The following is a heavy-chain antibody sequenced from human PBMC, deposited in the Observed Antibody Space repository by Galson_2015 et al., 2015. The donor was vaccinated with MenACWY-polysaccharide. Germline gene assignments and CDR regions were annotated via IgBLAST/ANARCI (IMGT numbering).Heavy chain of an antibody. CDR1: GFTFDDYA. V-gene: IGHV3-9*01. CDR2: ISWNSGSI. J-gene: IGHJ5*02. CDR3: AKDFGKYQLLKRNWFDP. D-gene: IGHD2-2*01. Sequence: SLRLSCAASGFTFDDYAMHWVRQAPGKGLEWVPGISWNSGSIGYADSVKGRFTISRDNAKNSLYLQMNSLRAEDTALYYCAKDFGKYQLLKRNWFDPWGQGTLVTVSS.